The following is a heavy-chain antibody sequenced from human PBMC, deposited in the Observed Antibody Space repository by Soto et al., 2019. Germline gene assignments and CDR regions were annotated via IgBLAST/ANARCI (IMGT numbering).Heavy chain of an antibody. CDR1: GFTVSSNY. D-gene: IGHD6-6*01. CDR2: IYSGGST. Sequence: GGSLRLSCAASGFTVSSNYMSWVRQAPGKGLEWVSVIYSGGSTYYADSVKGRFTISRDNSKNTLYLQMNSLRAEDTAVYYCARGGGIAARRVLKSDDYYMDVWGKGTTVTVSS. CDR3: ARGGGIAARRVLKSDDYYMDV. J-gene: IGHJ6*03. V-gene: IGHV3-66*01.